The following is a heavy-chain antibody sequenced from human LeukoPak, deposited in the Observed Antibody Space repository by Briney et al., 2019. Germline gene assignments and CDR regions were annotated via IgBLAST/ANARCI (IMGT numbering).Heavy chain of an antibody. CDR3: ARSSVVARFDY. V-gene: IGHV4-59*01. CDR2: IYSSGST. J-gene: IGHJ4*02. Sequence: SETLSLTCSVSGGSIRSYYWSWIRQPPGKGLEWIGYIYSSGSTNYNPSLKSRVTILVDTSKNQVSLKLISVTAADTAVYYCARSSVVARFDYWGQGTLVTVSS. D-gene: IGHD6-6*01. CDR1: GGSIRSYY.